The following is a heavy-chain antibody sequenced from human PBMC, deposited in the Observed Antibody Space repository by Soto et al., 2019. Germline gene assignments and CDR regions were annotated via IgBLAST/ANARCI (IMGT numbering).Heavy chain of an antibody. CDR1: GFTFSRYG. CDR2: ISFDGSNR. J-gene: IGHJ3*02. V-gene: IGHV3-30*18. D-gene: IGHD5-12*01. CDR3: AKDAQDAWVATIRGDAFDM. Sequence: QVQLVESGGGVVQPGKSLRLSCAASGFTFSRYGMHWVRQAPGKGLEWMAVISFDGSNRYYADSVKGRFTISRDNSKNTLNLQMNSLRDEDTALYYCAKDAQDAWVATIRGDAFDMWGRGTMVTVSS.